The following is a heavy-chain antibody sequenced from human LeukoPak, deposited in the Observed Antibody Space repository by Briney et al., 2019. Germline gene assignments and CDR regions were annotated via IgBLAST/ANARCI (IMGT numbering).Heavy chain of an antibody. CDR1: GFTFSSYA. Sequence: GGSLRLSCSASGFTFSSYAMHWVRQVPGKGLEYVSAISSNGGSTYYADSVKGRFTISRDNSKNTLYLQMSSLRAEDTAVYYCVKDTPGELWSLGYYFDYWGQGTLVTVSS. CDR3: VKDTPGELWSLGYYFDY. D-gene: IGHD3-16*01. J-gene: IGHJ4*02. CDR2: ISSNGGST. V-gene: IGHV3-64D*06.